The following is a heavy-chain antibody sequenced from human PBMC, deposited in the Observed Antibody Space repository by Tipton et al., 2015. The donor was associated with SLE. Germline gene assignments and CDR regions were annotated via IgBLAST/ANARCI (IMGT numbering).Heavy chain of an antibody. V-gene: IGHV4-34*01. CDR3: ARDLTYYDSSGQDY. CDR2: INHSGST. D-gene: IGHD3-22*01. J-gene: IGHJ4*02. CDR1: GGSFSGYY. Sequence: TLSLTCAVYGGSFSGYYWSWIRQPPGKGLEWIGEINHSGSTNYNPSLRSRVTISVDTSKNQFSLKLSSVTAADTAVYYCARDLTYYDSSGQDYWGQGTLVTVSS.